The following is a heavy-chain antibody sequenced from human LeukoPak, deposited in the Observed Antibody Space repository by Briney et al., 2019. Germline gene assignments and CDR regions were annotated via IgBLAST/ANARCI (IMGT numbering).Heavy chain of an antibody. V-gene: IGHV1-69*13. D-gene: IGHD3-3*01. J-gene: IGHJ4*02. CDR1: GYTFTGYY. CDR3: ARGHCFLECPTAFDY. CDR2: IIPIFGTA. Sequence: GASVKVSCKASGYTFTGYYMHWVRQAPGQGLEWMGGIIPIFGTANYAQKFQGRVTITADESTSTAYMELSSLRSEDTAVYYCARGHCFLECPTAFDYWGQGTLVTVSS.